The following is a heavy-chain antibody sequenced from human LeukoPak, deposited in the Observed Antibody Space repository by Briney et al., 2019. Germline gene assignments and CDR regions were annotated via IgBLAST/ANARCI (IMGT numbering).Heavy chain of an antibody. CDR3: ARGATMVRGREGPGAYYYYGMDV. CDR1: GGSISSYY. J-gene: IGHJ6*02. CDR2: IYYSGST. V-gene: IGHV4-59*01. D-gene: IGHD3-10*01. Sequence: PSETLSLTCTVSGGSISSYYWSWIRQPPGKGLGWIGYIYYSGSTNYNPSLKSRVTISVDTSKNQFPLKLSSVTAADTAVYYCARGATMVRGREGPGAYYYYGMDVWGQGTTVTVSS.